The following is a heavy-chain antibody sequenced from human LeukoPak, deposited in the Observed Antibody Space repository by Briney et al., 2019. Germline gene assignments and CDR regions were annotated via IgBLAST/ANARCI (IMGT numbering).Heavy chain of an antibody. Sequence: PSETLSLTCTVSGGSISSYYWSWIRQPPGKGLEWIGYIYYSGSTNYNPSLKSRVTISVDTSKNQFSLKLSSVTAADTAVYYCARRGRGTAIASIDYWGQGTLVTVSS. CDR2: IYYSGST. CDR3: ARRGRGTAIASIDY. D-gene: IGHD5-18*01. CDR1: GGSISSYY. V-gene: IGHV4-59*08. J-gene: IGHJ4*02.